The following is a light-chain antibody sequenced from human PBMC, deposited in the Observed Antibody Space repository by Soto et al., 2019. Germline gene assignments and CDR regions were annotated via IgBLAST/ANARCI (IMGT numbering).Light chain of an antibody. V-gene: IGKV3-15*01. CDR1: ESVSGN. CDR3: QQYHHWPPA. J-gene: IGKJ1*01. CDR2: GAS. Sequence: EIVMTKSQATLSVSPWKRASLSCSARESVSGNLAWYQQKHGQAPRLLIYGASTRATGIPARFSGSGSGTEFTLTISSLQSEDFAVYYCQQYHHWPPAFGQGTKVEIK.